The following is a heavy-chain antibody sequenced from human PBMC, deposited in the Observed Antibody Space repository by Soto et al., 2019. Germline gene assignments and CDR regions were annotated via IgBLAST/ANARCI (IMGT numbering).Heavy chain of an antibody. V-gene: IGHV1-46*03. J-gene: IGHJ3*02. CDR2: INPSGDST. CDR1: GYTFTSYY. Sequence: ASVKVSCKASGYTFTSYYMHWVRQAPGQGLEWMGIINPSGDSTSYAQKFQGRVTMTRDTSTSTVYMELSSLRSEDTAVYYCARDYYGSGSYSAFDIWGQGTMVTVSS. D-gene: IGHD3-10*01. CDR3: ARDYYGSGSYSAFDI.